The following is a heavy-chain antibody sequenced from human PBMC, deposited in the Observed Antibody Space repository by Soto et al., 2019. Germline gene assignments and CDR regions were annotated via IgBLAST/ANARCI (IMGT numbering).Heavy chain of an antibody. D-gene: IGHD5-12*01. CDR3: VRDRTLLVSTSIDY. Sequence: PGGSLRLSCAASGFSFSSHERNWVRQAPGKGLEWVAYISYSGSPTKYADSVKGRFTISRDNARNSLFLQMNSLRVEDSALYYCVRDRTLLVSTSIDYWGHGTLVTVYS. J-gene: IGHJ4*01. CDR1: GFSFSSHE. CDR2: ISYSGSPT. V-gene: IGHV3-48*03.